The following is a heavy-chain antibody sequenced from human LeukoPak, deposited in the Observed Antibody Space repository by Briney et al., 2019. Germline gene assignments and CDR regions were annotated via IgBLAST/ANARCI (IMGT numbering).Heavy chain of an antibody. CDR1: GFTFSSYW. CDR3: ARDWFLVGY. V-gene: IGHV3-7*01. D-gene: IGHD3-10*01. J-gene: IGHJ4*02. Sequence: GGSLRLSCAASGFTFSSYWMSWVRQTPGKGLEWVAIIKQDGSEKYYVDSVKGRFTISRDNAKTSLYLQMNSLRVEDTAVYYCARDWFLVGYWGQGTLVTVSS. CDR2: IKQDGSEK.